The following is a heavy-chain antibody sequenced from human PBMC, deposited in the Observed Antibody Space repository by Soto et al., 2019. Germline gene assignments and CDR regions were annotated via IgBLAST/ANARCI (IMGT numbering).Heavy chain of an antibody. CDR3: ARVEPIYRGYYDFWSGPPQGYHY. D-gene: IGHD3-3*01. CDR1: GGSISSYY. CDR2: IYYSGST. J-gene: IGHJ4*02. Sequence: PSETLSLTCTVSGGSISSYYWSWIRQPPGKGLEWIGYIYYSGSTNYNPSHKSRVTISVDTSKNQFSLKLSSVTAADTAVYYCARVEPIYRGYYDFWSGPPQGYHYWGQGTLVTVYS. V-gene: IGHV4-59*01.